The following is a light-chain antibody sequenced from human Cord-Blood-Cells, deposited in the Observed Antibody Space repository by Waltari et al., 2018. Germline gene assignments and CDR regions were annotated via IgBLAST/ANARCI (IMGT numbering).Light chain of an antibody. CDR2: GAS. CDR1: PSVSSSY. Sequence: SVWRQCPGALSLSPGERATLSCTASPSVSSSYLAWYQQKPGQAPRLLIYGASSRATGIPDRFSGSGSGTDFTLTISRLEPEEFAVYYCQQYGSSPSVTFGQGTRLEIK. J-gene: IGKJ5*01. CDR3: QQYGSSPSVT. V-gene: IGKV3-20*01.